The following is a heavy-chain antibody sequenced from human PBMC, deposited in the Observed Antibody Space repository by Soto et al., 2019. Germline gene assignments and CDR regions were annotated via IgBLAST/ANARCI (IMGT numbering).Heavy chain of an antibody. CDR1: GFTLSDAW. CDR3: AKEIVAAAYAETSPFDF. Sequence: GSLRLSCAASGFTLSDAWLNWVRQAPEKGLEWVGRIKSRADGGTTDFAAPVRGRFAISRDNSKNMLYLHMYGLRAEDTARYYCAKEIVAAAYAETSPFDFWGQGTLVTVSS. V-gene: IGHV3-15*07. J-gene: IGHJ4*02. D-gene: IGHD2-15*01. CDR2: IKSRADGGTT.